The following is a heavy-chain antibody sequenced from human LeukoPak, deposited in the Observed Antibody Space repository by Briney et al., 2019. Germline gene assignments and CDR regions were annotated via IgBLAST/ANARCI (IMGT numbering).Heavy chain of an antibody. D-gene: IGHD2-15*01. J-gene: IGHJ4*02. CDR1: GFSFSDYA. CDR3: AKDQEDRGYPSSFDF. V-gene: IGHV3-23*01. CDR2: IRGNSGMR. Sequence: GGSLRLSCTSSGFSFSDYAMNWVRQAPGKGLEWVSCIRGNSGMRFYSDSVRGRFTISRDNSKNTVYLQMDSLRVDDTAVYFCAKDQEDRGYPSSFDFWGQGTLVTVPS.